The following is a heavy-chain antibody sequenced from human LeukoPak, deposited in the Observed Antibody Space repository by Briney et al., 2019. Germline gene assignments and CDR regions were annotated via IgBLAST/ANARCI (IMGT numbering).Heavy chain of an antibody. CDR1: GYTFTSYG. CDR3: ARGRYYYDSSGYYYGSIAQGNDY. D-gene: IGHD3-22*01. CDR2: ISAYNGNT. J-gene: IGHJ4*02. Sequence: ASVKVSCTASGYTFTSYGISWVRQAPGQGLEWMGWISAYNGNTNYAQKLQGRVTMTTDTSTSTAYMELRSLRSDDTAVYYCARGRYYYDSSGYYYGSIAQGNDYWGQGTLVTVSS. V-gene: IGHV1-18*01.